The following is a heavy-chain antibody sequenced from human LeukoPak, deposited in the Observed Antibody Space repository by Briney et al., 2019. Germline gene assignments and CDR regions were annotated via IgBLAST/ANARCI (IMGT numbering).Heavy chain of an antibody. J-gene: IGHJ4*02. CDR2: IYYSGTT. CDR3: TRAYWIGFHFDS. CDR1: GGSFSGYY. Sequence: SETLSLTCGVYGGSFSGYYWTWIRQPPGKGLEYIGYIYYSGTTYYNPSLKSRITMSVDMSANQFSLRLTSVSAADTAVYYCTRAYWIGFHFDSWGQGILVSVSS. D-gene: IGHD3-3*01. V-gene: IGHV4-30-4*01.